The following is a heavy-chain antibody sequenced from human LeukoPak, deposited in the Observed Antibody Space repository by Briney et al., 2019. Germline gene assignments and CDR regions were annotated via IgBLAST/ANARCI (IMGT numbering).Heavy chain of an antibody. CDR2: ISSGSRYL. D-gene: IGHD2-21*01. CDR3: ARKAVVPDY. Sequence: GGSLRLSCAASGFSFSTYSMNWVRQAPGKGLEWVSSISSGSRYLYYADSVKGRFTISRDNAKNSLFLQMNSLRAEDTAVYYCARKAVVPDYWGQGTLVTVSS. J-gene: IGHJ4*02. V-gene: IGHV3-21*01. CDR1: GFSFSTYS.